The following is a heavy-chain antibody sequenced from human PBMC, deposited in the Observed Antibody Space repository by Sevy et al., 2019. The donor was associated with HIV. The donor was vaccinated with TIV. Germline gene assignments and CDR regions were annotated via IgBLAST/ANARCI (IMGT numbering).Heavy chain of an antibody. CDR2: FSFGCGRI. Sequence: GGSLRLSCEASGFAFSKYSMSWVGQAPGKGLEWVSTFSFGCGRINYADSVKGRFTISRDDSKNTLYLQMNSLRAEDTAVYYCAREGCTKPHDYWGQGTLVTVSS. D-gene: IGHD2-8*01. CDR3: AREGCTKPHDY. CDR1: GFAFSKYS. V-gene: IGHV3-23*01. J-gene: IGHJ4*02.